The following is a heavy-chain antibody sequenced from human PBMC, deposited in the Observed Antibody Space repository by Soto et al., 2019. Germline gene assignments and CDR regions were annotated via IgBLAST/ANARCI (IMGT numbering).Heavy chain of an antibody. CDR2: ISGSGGST. J-gene: IGHJ4*02. CDR3: AKDLRGGATPRYYFDY. D-gene: IGHD1-26*01. V-gene: IGHV3-23*01. CDR1: GFTFSSYA. Sequence: EVQLLESGGGLVQPGGSLRLSCAASGFTFSSYAMSWVRQAPGKGLEWVSAISGSGGSTYYADSVKGRFTISRDNSKNTLYLQMNSLRAEDTAVYCCAKDLRGGATPRYYFDYWGQGTLVTVSS.